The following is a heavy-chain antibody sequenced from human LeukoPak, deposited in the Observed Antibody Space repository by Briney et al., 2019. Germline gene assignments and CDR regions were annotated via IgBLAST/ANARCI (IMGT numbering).Heavy chain of an antibody. CDR3: ARTMYYYDSSGYYSLGDYYMDV. Sequence: ASVKVSCKASGYTFTGYYIHWVRQAPGQGLEWMGWINPNSGDTNQGWVTMTRDTSITTAYMELSRLRSEDTAVYYCARTMYYYDSSGYYSLGDYYMDVWGKGTTVTVSS. CDR1: GYTFTGYY. CDR2: INPNSGDT. V-gene: IGHV1-2*04. D-gene: IGHD3-22*01. J-gene: IGHJ6*03.